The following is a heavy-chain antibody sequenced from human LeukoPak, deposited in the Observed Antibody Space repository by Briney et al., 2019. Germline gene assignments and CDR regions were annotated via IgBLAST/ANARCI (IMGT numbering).Heavy chain of an antibody. V-gene: IGHV3-23*01. Sequence: GGSLRLSCAASGFTFSTYTMTWVRQAPGKRLEWVSSITGSGGSTYYADSVKGRFTISRDNSENTVFLQMDSLRAEDTAVYYCERCRPDSSGSADYWGQGTLVTVSP. CDR3: ERCRPDSSGSADY. J-gene: IGHJ4*02. CDR2: ITGSGGST. CDR1: GFTFSTYT. D-gene: IGHD6-19*01.